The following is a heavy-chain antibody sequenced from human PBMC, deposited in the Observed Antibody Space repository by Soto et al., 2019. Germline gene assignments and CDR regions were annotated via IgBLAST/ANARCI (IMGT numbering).Heavy chain of an antibody. CDR3: ARGSSGYISSWYYVDY. CDR1: GFTFTDYA. D-gene: IGHD6-13*01. J-gene: IGHJ4*02. CDR2: ISGIGGST. Sequence: EVQLLESGGGLVQPGGSLRLSCAASGFTFTDYALSWVRQAPGKGLEWVATISGIGGSTYLADSVKGRLSISRDNSKNAVLLLMNSLRAVYTAVYFCARGSSGYISSWYYVDYWGRGTLVTGSS. V-gene: IGHV3-23*01.